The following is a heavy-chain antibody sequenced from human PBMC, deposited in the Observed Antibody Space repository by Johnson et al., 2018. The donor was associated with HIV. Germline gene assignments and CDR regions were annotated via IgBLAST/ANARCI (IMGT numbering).Heavy chain of an antibody. D-gene: IGHD1-26*01. Sequence: VQLVESGGGLVQPGGSLRLSCVASGFTFSSYDMHWVRQVTGKDLEWVSVIGTAGDTYYPGSVKGRFTISRENAKSSLYLQMNSLRAGDTAVYYCVRGSGSYSLVKGAFDMWGQGTMVTVAS. V-gene: IGHV3-13*01. CDR2: IGTAGDT. CDR1: GFTFSSYD. J-gene: IGHJ3*02. CDR3: VRGSGSYSLVKGAFDM.